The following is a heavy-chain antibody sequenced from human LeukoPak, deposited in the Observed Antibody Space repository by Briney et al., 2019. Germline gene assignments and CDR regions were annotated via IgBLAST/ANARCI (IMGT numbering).Heavy chain of an antibody. D-gene: IGHD4-17*01. Sequence: SETLSLTSTVSGGSISSYYWSWIRQPPGKGLEWIGYIYYSGSTNYNPSLKSRVTISVDTSKNQFSLKLSSVTAADTAVYYCARDGTTGDAFDIWGQGTMVTVSS. V-gene: IGHV4-59*01. CDR3: ARDGTTGDAFDI. CDR1: GGSISSYY. CDR2: IYYSGST. J-gene: IGHJ3*02.